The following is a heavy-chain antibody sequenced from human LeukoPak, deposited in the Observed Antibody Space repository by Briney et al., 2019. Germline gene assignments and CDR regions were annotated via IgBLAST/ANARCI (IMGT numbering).Heavy chain of an antibody. CDR1: GYTFTSYD. Sequence: ASVKVSCKASGYTFTSYDINWVRQATGQGLEWMGRMNPNSGNTGYAQKFQGRVTMTRNTSISTAYMELSGLRSEDTAVYYCARAIRVRGVIIYYYYMDVWGKGTTVTVSS. CDR2: MNPNSGNT. CDR3: ARAIRVRGVIIYYYYMDV. D-gene: IGHD3-10*01. J-gene: IGHJ6*03. V-gene: IGHV1-8*01.